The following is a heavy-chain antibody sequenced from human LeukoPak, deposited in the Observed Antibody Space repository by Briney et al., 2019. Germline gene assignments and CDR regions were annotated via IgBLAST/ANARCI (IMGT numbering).Heavy chain of an antibody. J-gene: IGHJ4*02. CDR3: AAERLYGILDY. CDR1: GYTLTELY. D-gene: IGHD6-25*01. V-gene: IGHV1-24*01. Sequence: ASVKVSCKVSGYTLTELYMHWVRQTPGKGLEWMGGSDNERRETIYARKFPGRVTMTEDKSTDTASMELSSLRSEDTAVYYCAAERLYGILDYWGQGTLVTVSS. CDR2: SDNERRET.